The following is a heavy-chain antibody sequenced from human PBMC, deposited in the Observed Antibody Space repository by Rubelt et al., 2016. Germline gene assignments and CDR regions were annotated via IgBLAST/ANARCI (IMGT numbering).Heavy chain of an antibody. D-gene: IGHD2-15*01. CDR2: VYAGVHT. CDR1: GFTVSSNY. V-gene: IGHV3-53*01. J-gene: IGHJ4*02. Sequence: VQLVESGGGVVQPGRSLRLSCAVSGFTVSSNYMSWVRQAPGKGLEWVSVVYAGVHTYYADSVTGRFTISRDNYKNQVCLQMDNLGAEVTAVYYCVRDRDVALDFDYWGQGTLVAVSS. CDR3: VRDRDVALDFDY.